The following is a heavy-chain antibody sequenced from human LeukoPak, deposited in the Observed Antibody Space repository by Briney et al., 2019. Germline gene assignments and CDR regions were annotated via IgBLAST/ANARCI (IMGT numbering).Heavy chain of an antibody. Sequence: PSETLSLTCTVSGGSISSYYWSWIRQPAGKGLEWIGRIYTSGSTNYNPSLKSRVTMSVDTSKNQFSLKLSSVTAADTAVYYCARRGCSSTSCYTGFDYWGQGTLVTVSS. J-gene: IGHJ4*02. CDR2: IYTSGST. D-gene: IGHD2-2*02. CDR3: ARRGCSSTSCYTGFDY. CDR1: GGSISSYY. V-gene: IGHV4-4*07.